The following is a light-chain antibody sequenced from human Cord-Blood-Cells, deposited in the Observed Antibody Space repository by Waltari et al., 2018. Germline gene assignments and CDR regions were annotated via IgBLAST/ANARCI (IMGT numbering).Light chain of an antibody. J-gene: IGLJ1*01. V-gene: IGLV2-8*01. CDR3: NSYAGSNNLI. CDR1: SSDVGGYNY. Sequence: QSALTQPPSASGSPGQSVTISCTGTSSDVGGYNYVSWYQQHPGKAPKLMIYEVSKRPSGVPDRFSGSKSGNTASLDVSGLQAGDEADYYCNSYAGSNNLIFGTGTKVTVL. CDR2: EVS.